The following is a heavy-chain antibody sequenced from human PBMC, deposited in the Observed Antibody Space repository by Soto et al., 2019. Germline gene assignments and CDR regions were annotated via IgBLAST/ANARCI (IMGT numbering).Heavy chain of an antibody. CDR1: GFTFSSYA. CDR2: ISYDGSNK. CDR3: PREYFRYSSGWYREAGFSYFDD. Sequence: QVQLVESGGGVVQPGRSLRLSCAASGFTFSSYAMHWVRQAPGKGLEWVAVISYDGSNKYYADSVKGRFTISRDNSKNTLYLQMNSLRAEDTAVYYCPREYFRYSSGWYREAGFSYFDDWGQGTLVTVSS. D-gene: IGHD6-19*01. J-gene: IGHJ4*02. V-gene: IGHV3-30-3*01.